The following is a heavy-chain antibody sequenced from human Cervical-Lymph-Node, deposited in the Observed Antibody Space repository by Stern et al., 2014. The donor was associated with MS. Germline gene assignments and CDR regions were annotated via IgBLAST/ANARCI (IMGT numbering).Heavy chain of an antibody. CDR3: AREGYTVTTGFFFAH. V-gene: IGHV3-72*01. D-gene: IGHD4-17*01. J-gene: IGHJ4*02. Sequence: EVQLVQSGGGLVQPGGSLRLSCAASGFTFSDHYMDWVRQAPGKGLEWVGRTRNKANSYTTEYAASVKGRFTISRDDSKNSLYLQMNSLKTEDTAVYYCAREGYTVTTGFFFAHWGRGTLVTVSS. CDR1: GFTFSDHY. CDR2: TRNKANSYTT.